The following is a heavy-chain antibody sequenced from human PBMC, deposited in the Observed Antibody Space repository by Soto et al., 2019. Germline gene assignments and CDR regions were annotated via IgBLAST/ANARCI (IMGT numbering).Heavy chain of an antibody. CDR2: INQGGSER. D-gene: IGHD1-1*01. J-gene: IGHJ6*01. V-gene: IGHV3-7*03. Sequence: GGSLRLSCAASGFPFTVFWMSWVRQVPGKGLEWVANINQGGSERYYVDSVKGRFTISRDNADNSVYLQMNSLRAEDTAVYYCARAGTRPYFYYGMDVWGQGTTVTVSS. CDR3: ARAGTRPYFYYGMDV. CDR1: GFPFTVFW.